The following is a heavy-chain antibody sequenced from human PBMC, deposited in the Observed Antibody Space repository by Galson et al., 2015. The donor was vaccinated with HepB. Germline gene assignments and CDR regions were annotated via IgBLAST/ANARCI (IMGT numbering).Heavy chain of an antibody. Sequence: PALVKPTQTLTLTCTFSGFSLSTSGMCVSWIRQPPGKALEWLARVDWDDDKYYSTSLKTRLTISKDTSKNQVVLTMTNMDPVDTATYYCARMLSGSVYYFDYWGQGTLVTVSS. CDR3: ARMLSGSVYYFDY. D-gene: IGHD3-10*01. CDR1: GFSLSTSGMC. CDR2: VDWDDDK. J-gene: IGHJ4*02. V-gene: IGHV2-70*11.